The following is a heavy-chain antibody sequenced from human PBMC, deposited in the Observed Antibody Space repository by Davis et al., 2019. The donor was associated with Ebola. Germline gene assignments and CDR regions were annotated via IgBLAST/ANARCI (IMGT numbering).Heavy chain of an antibody. CDR2: IIPFFGTT. J-gene: IGHJ5*02. Sequence: SVKVSCKASGDTFSRYVISWVRQAPGQGLEWMGGIIPFFGTTNYAQKFQGRVTITADESTSTVYMELSSLRSDDTGVYYCARVGSWGYCSGRDCFVWFDPWGQGTLVTVSS. V-gene: IGHV1-69*13. CDR3: ARVGSWGYCSGRDCFVWFDP. CDR1: GDTFSRYV. D-gene: IGHD2-15*01.